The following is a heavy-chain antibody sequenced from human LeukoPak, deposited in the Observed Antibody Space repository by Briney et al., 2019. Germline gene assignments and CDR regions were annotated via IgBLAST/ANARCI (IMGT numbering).Heavy chain of an antibody. V-gene: IGHV4-59*01. CDR2: FYYSGRT. D-gene: IGHD3-16*01. CDR1: GASISAFY. Sequence: SETLSLTCTVSGASISAFYWSWIRQPPGKGLEWIGYFYYSGRTTYSPSLNGRVTISEDTSKNHVSLRLSSVTAADTAVYYCARGKSRWGVLLVGTLDIWGQGAMVTVSS. CDR3: ARGKSRWGVLLVGTLDI. J-gene: IGHJ3*02.